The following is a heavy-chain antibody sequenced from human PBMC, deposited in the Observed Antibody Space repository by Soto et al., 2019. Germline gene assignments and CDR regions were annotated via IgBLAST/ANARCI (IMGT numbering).Heavy chain of an antibody. CDR3: ASTSTSFSYYYYGMDV. J-gene: IGHJ6*02. CDR1: GFTFSSYA. V-gene: IGHV3-30-3*01. CDR2: ISYDGSNK. Sequence: QVQLVESGGGVVQPGRSLRLSCAASGFTFSSYAMHWVRQAPGKGLEWVAVISYDGSNKYYADSVKGRFTISRDNSKNXLYLQMNSLRAEDTAVYYCASTSTSFSYYYYGMDVWGQGTTVTVSS. D-gene: IGHD2-2*01.